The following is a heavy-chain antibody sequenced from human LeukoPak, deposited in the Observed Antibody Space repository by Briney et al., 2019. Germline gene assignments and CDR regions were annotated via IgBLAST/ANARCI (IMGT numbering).Heavy chain of an antibody. CDR3: AKDSFTVVRGVGSDDDFAV. D-gene: IGHD3-10*01. CDR1: GFTFATYG. V-gene: IGHV3-23*01. Sequence: GGSLRLSCAASGFTFATYGMSWVRQAPGKGLEWVSVVGDSDETTHYADSVKGRFFISRDNSKNTVHLQMNSLRAEDTAVYYCAKDSFTVVRGVGSDDDFAVWGQGTMVTVSS. J-gene: IGHJ3*01. CDR2: VGDSDETT.